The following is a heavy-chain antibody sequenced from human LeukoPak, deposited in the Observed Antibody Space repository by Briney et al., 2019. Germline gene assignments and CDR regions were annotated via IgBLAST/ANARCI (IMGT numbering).Heavy chain of an antibody. CDR2: ISGSSSTI. CDR1: GFTFSSYS. CDR3: AKDRTVGASYWYFDL. D-gene: IGHD1-26*01. Sequence: PGGSLRLSCAASGFTFSSYSMNWVRQAPGKGLEWGSYISGSSSTIYYADSVKGRFTISRDSSKNTLFLHMNTLRAEDTAIYYCAKDRTVGASYWYFDLWGRGTLVTVSS. J-gene: IGHJ2*01. V-gene: IGHV3-48*01.